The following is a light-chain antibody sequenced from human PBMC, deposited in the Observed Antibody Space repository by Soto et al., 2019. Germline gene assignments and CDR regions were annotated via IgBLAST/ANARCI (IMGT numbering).Light chain of an antibody. V-gene: IGLV2-23*01. CDR2: ETS. Sequence: QAALTQPASVSGSPAQSVIISCTGTSGDFGSYKFVSWYQHDPGTVHKVIIYETSKRPSGVSDRFSGSKSGNTASLTISGLQAEDEADYYCFSFTSANTHVFGSGTKVPVL. J-gene: IGLJ1*01. CDR3: FSFTSANTHV. CDR1: SGDFGSYKF.